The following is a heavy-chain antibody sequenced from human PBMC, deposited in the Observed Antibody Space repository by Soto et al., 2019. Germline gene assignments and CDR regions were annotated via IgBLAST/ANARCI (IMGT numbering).Heavy chain of an antibody. J-gene: IGHJ6*02. CDR2: INTYIGNT. V-gene: IGHV1-18*01. D-gene: IGHD3-9*01. Sequence: ASVTVSCTASGYTFTSYGISWVRQTPGQGLEWMGWINTYIGNTNYAQNLQGRVTMTTDTSTSTAYMEMRSLTSDDTAVYYGARDGGNPYYDIFTGVYYYYVMDVWVQGTTVTVSS. CDR1: GYTFTSYG. CDR3: ARDGGNPYYDIFTGVYYYYVMDV.